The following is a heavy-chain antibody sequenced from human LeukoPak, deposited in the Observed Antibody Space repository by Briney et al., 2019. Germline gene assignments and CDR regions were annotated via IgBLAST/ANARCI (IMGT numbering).Heavy chain of an antibody. Sequence: GGSLRLSCAASGFTFKFYSMNWVRQAPGKGLEWVSYISTNTTTIYYADSVKGRFTISRDNAKNSLYLQMNSLRAEDTALYYCARAGYCSSTSCYRDYYYYMDVWGKGTTVTVSS. D-gene: IGHD2-2*01. V-gene: IGHV3-48*04. CDR1: GFTFKFYS. CDR3: ARAGYCSSTSCYRDYYYYMDV. J-gene: IGHJ6*03. CDR2: ISTNTTTI.